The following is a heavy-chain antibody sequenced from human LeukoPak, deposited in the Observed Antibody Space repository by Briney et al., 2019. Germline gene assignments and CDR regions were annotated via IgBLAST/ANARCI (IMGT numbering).Heavy chain of an antibody. Sequence: GGSLRLSCTASGFSFDSYAMGWVRQAPGRGLEWISSITSGSTTLYYGDSVRGRFTISRDNSKNTLYLQMNSLRPEDTAVYYCAKTAGSYYFDDWGQGTLVTVSS. CDR2: ITSGSTTL. CDR3: AKTAGSYYFDD. D-gene: IGHD1-14*01. V-gene: IGHV3-48*01. J-gene: IGHJ4*02. CDR1: GFSFDSYA.